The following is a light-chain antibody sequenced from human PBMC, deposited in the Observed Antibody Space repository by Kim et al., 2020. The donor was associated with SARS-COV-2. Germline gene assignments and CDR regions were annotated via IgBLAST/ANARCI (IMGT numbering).Light chain of an antibody. CDR1: QSVNTN. CDR3: QQLRDCPGT. CDR2: EAS. Sequence: EIVVTQSPATLSLSPGERATLSCRASQSVNTNLAWYQHKPGQAPRLLIYEASNNATGIPARFSGSCCATDFTITISSLEPEDFAVYFCQQLRDCPGTFGQGTKVDIK. V-gene: IGKV3-11*01. J-gene: IGKJ1*01.